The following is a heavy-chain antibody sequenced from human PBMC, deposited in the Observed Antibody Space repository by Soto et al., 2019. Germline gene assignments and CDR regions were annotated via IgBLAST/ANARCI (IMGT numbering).Heavy chain of an antibody. Sequence: SDILSLTCTFTGYSINFSYWSWIRQPPGKGLEWIGYIYYSGSTNYNPSLKSRVTISVDTSKNQFSLKLSSVTAADTAVYYCARHTTTVMGFDYWGQGTLVTVS. CDR2: IYYSGST. CDR1: GYSINFSY. V-gene: IGHV4-59*08. CDR3: ARHTTTVMGFDY. D-gene: IGHD4-4*01. J-gene: IGHJ4*02.